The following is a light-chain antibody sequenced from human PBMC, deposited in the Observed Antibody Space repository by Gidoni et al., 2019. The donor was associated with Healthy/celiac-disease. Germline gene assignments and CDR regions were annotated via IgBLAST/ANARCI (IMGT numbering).Light chain of an antibody. CDR3: QQRSNWPPLT. Sequence: IVLSQSPATLSLSPGERATLPCRASQSVSSYLAWYQPKPGQAPRLLIYDASNRATGIPARFSGSGSGTDVTLTISSLEPEDFAVYYCQQRSNWPPLTFGGGTKVEIK. V-gene: IGKV3-11*01. J-gene: IGKJ4*01. CDR2: DAS. CDR1: QSVSSY.